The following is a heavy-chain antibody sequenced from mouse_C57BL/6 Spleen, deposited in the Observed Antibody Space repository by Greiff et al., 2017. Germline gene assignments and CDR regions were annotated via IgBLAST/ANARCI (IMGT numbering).Heavy chain of an antibody. CDR1: RFTFTDYY. V-gene: IGHV7-3*01. CDR3: ARGTTVVATDY. J-gene: IGHJ2*01. CDR2: IRNKANGYTT. D-gene: IGHD1-1*01. Sequence: DVMLVESGGGLVQPGGSLSLSCAASRFTFTDYYMSWVRQPPGQALEWLGFIRNKANGYTTEYSSSVKGRFTISRDNSQSILYLQMNALRAEDSATYYCARGTTVVATDYWGQGTTLTVSS.